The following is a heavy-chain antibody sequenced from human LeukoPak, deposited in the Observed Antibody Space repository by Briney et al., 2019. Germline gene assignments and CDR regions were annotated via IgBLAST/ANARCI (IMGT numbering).Heavy chain of an antibody. J-gene: IGHJ5*02. Sequence: GGSLRLSCAASGFTFSSYSMNWVRQAPGKGLEWVSSISSSSSNIYYADSVKGRFTISRDNAKNSLYLQMNSLRAEDTAVYYCARGFSSSWGSLVSQKRNWFDPWGQGTLVTVSS. CDR3: ARGFSSSWGSLVSQKRNWFDP. D-gene: IGHD6-13*01. CDR1: GFTFSSYS. V-gene: IGHV3-21*01. CDR2: ISSSSSNI.